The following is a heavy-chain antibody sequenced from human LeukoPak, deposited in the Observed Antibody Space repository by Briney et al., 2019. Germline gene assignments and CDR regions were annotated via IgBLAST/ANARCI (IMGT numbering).Heavy chain of an antibody. Sequence: PSETLSLTCTVSGGSISSYYWSWIRQPPGKGLEWIGYIYYSGSTNYNPSLKSRVTISVDTSKNQFSLKLSSMTAADTAVYYCARAIKTRAYYYYGMDVWGQGTTVTVSS. CDR2: IYYSGST. V-gene: IGHV4-59*01. CDR3: ARAIKTRAYYYYGMDV. CDR1: GGSISSYY. J-gene: IGHJ6*02.